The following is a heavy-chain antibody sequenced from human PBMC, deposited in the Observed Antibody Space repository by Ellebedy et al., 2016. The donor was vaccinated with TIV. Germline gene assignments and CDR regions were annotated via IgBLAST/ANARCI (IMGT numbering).Heavy chain of an antibody. Sequence: ASVKVSCKASGYTFTSYIISWVRQVPGQGPEWMGWISAYTGDTNYAQKFQGRVTMTTDTSASTAYMELSSLRSEDTAVYFCARNSDIIVVPSAYASSYDIWGQGTMVSVAS. CDR2: ISAYTGDT. V-gene: IGHV1-18*01. CDR1: GYTFTSYI. CDR3: ARNSDIIVVPSAYASSYDI. D-gene: IGHD2-15*01. J-gene: IGHJ3*02.